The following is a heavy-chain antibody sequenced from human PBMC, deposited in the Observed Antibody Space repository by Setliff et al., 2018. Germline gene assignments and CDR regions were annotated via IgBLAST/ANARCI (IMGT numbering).Heavy chain of an antibody. Sequence: PSETLSLTCTVSGDSIRSSRYYWGWIRQPPGKGLEWIGSIDSSGNTYYNPSLKRRVTSSVDTTKNQFSLQLNSVTAADTAVYYCARDPSSVAARPGYWGQGTLVTVSS. D-gene: IGHD6-6*01. CDR3: ARDPSSVAARPGY. CDR1: GDSIRSSRYY. V-gene: IGHV4-39*07. CDR2: IDSSGNT. J-gene: IGHJ4*02.